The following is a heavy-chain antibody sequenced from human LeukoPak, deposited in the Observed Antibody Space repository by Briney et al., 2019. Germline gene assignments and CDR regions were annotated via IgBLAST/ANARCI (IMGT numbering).Heavy chain of an antibody. Sequence: GGSLRLSCAASRFTFDEYGMSWVRQTAGKGLEWVSSISSSSSYIYYADSVKGRFTISRDNAKNSLYLQMNSLRAEDTAVYYCARDSHYYDSPWGQGTLVTVSS. V-gene: IGHV3-21*01. D-gene: IGHD3-22*01. CDR1: RFTFDEYG. CDR3: ARDSHYYDSP. J-gene: IGHJ5*02. CDR2: ISSSSSYI.